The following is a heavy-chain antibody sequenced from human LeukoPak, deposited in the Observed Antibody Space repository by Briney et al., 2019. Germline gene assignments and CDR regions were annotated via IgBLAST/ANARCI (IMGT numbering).Heavy chain of an antibody. CDR2: MNPNSGNT. Sequence: GASVKVSCKASAYTFTSYDINWVRQATGQGLEWMGWMNPNSGNTAYAQKFQGRVIITRNTSISTAYMELNSLRSEDTAVYYCARDIAGATLGGWFDPWGQGTLVTVSS. J-gene: IGHJ5*02. CDR1: AYTFTSYD. V-gene: IGHV1-8*03. CDR3: ARDIAGATLGGWFDP. D-gene: IGHD3-16*01.